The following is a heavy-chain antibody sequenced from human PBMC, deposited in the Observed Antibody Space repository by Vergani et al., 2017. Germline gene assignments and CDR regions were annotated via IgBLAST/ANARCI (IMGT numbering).Heavy chain of an antibody. J-gene: IGHJ4*02. Sequence: QVQLVQSGAEVKKPGASVKVSCKASGYTFTSYGISWVRQAPGQGLEWMGWISAYNGNTKYAQQLQGRVTMTTDTSTSTAYRELRSLRSDDTAVYYCAGHTYYDSSGYFDYWGQGTLVTVSS. CDR2: ISAYNGNT. CDR3: AGHTYYDSSGYFDY. D-gene: IGHD3-22*01. V-gene: IGHV1-18*01. CDR1: GYTFTSYG.